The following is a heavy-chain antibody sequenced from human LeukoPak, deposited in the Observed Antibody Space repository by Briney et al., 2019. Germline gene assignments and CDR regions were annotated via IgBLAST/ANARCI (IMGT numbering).Heavy chain of an antibody. CDR1: GFTFSNAY. CDR3: ARSVDYGSAFDI. D-gene: IGHD4-17*01. CDR2: INHSGST. V-gene: IGHV4-34*01. J-gene: IGHJ3*02. Sequence: GSLRLSCAASGFTFSNAYMNWVRQPPGKGLEWIGEINHSGSTNYNPSLKSRVTISVDTSKNQFSLKLSSVTAADTAVYYCARSVDYGSAFDIWGQGTMVTVSS.